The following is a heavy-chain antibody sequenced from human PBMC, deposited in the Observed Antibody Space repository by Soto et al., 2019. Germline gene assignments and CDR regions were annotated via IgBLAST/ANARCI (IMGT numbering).Heavy chain of an antibody. CDR2: IYYSGST. CDR1: GGSISSGDYY. V-gene: IGHV4-30-4*01. CDR3: ARDNVATSTLSHAFDI. Sequence: SETLSLTCTVSGGSISSGDYYWSWIRQPPGKGLEWIGYIYYSGSTYYNPSLKSRVTISVDTSKNQFSLKLSSVTAADTAVYYCARDNVATSTLSHAFDIWGQGTMVTVSS. J-gene: IGHJ3*02. D-gene: IGHD2-8*01.